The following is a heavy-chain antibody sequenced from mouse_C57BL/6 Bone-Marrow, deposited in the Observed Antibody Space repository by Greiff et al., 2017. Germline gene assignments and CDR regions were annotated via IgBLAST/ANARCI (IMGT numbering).Heavy chain of an antibody. CDR3: ARQSYSYYYGSSYWYFDV. D-gene: IGHD1-1*01. V-gene: IGHV5-15*01. J-gene: IGHJ1*03. CDR1: GFTFSDYG. CDR2: ISNLAYSI. Sequence: EVKLVESGGGLVQPGGSLKLSCAASGFTFSDYGMAWVRQAPRKGPEWVAFISNLAYSIYYADTVTGRFTISRENAKNTLYLEMSSLRSEDTAMYYCARQSYSYYYGSSYWYFDVWGTGTTVTVSS.